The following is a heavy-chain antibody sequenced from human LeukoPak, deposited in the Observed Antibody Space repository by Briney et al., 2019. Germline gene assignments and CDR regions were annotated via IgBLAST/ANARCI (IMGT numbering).Heavy chain of an antibody. V-gene: IGHV3-23*01. Sequence: PGGSLRLSCAASGFTFSSYAMSWVRQAPGKGLEWVSAISGSGGSTYYADSVKGRFTISRDNSKNTLYLQMNSLRAEDTAVYYCARDGGYCSSTSCYTAGNWFDPWGQGTLVTVSS. D-gene: IGHD2-2*02. CDR3: ARDGGYCSSTSCYTAGNWFDP. J-gene: IGHJ5*02. CDR2: ISGSGGST. CDR1: GFTFSSYA.